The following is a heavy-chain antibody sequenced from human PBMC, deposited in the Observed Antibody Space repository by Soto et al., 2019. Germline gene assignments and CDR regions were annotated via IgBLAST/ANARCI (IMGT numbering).Heavy chain of an antibody. CDR2: IDPNTGGT. Sequence: QVQLVQSGAEVKMPGASVKVSCKASGYTFSGYYMHWVRQAPGQGLEWMGWIDPNTGGTNYAQKLQGRVSMTSDTAITTAYMELSRLKSDDTAIYYCASALEESHPYSDKRGGNWFDPWGQGTLVTVSS. CDR3: ASALEESHPYSDKRGGNWFDP. V-gene: IGHV1-2*02. CDR1: GYTFSGYY. J-gene: IGHJ5*02. D-gene: IGHD3-22*01.